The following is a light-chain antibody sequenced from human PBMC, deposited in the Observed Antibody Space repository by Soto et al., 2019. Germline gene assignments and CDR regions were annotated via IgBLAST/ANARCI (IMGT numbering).Light chain of an antibody. CDR1: QSVSSY. CDR3: QQRSTTWT. Sequence: EIVLTQSPATLSLSPGERATLSCRASQSVSSYLAWYQQKPGQAPRLLIYDASNRATGIPARFSGSGSGTDFTLTISSREPEDFAVYYCQQRSTTWTFGQGTNVEIK. J-gene: IGKJ1*01. CDR2: DAS. V-gene: IGKV3-11*01.